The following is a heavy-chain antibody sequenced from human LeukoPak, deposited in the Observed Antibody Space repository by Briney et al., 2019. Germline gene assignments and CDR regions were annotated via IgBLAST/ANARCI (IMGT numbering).Heavy chain of an antibody. Sequence: PSQTLSLTCAVSGGSISSGGYSWSWIRQPPGKGLEWIGYIYHSGSTYYNPSLKSRVTISVDRSKNQFPLKLSSVTAADTAVYYCARTAANTYYYFDYWGQGTLVTVSS. CDR2: IYHSGST. D-gene: IGHD2-2*01. V-gene: IGHV4-30-2*01. CDR1: GGSISSGGYS. CDR3: ARTAANTYYYFDY. J-gene: IGHJ4*02.